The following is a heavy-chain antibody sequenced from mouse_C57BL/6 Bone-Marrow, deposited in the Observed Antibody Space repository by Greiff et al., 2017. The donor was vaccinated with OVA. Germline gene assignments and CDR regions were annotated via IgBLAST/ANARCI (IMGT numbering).Heavy chain of an antibody. CDR2: INPSSGYT. CDR3: AREGDYDYDGRAMDY. Sequence: VQLQQSGAELARPGASVKMSCKASGYTFTSYTMHWVKQRPGQGLEWIGYINPSSGYTKYNQKFKDKATLTADKSSSTAYMQLSSLTSEDSAVYYCAREGDYDYDGRAMDYWGQGTSVTVSS. V-gene: IGHV1-4*01. J-gene: IGHJ4*01. D-gene: IGHD2-4*01. CDR1: GYTFTSYT.